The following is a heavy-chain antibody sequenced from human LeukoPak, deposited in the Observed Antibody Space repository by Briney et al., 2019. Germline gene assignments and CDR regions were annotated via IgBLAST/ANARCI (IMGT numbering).Heavy chain of an antibody. Sequence: ASVKVSCTASGGTFSSYATSWVRQAPGQGLEWMGGIIPIFGTANYAQKFQGRVTITADESTSTAYMELSSLRSEDTAVYYCAVGYSSALYGMDVWGQGTTVTVSS. CDR2: IIPIFGTA. D-gene: IGHD6-19*01. V-gene: IGHV1-69*13. CDR1: GGTFSSYA. J-gene: IGHJ6*02. CDR3: AVGYSSALYGMDV.